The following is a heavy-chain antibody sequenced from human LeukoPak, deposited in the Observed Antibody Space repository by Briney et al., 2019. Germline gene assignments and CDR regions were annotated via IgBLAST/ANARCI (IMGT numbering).Heavy chain of an antibody. V-gene: IGHV1-46*01. CDR1: GYTFTSYY. D-gene: IGHD6-25*01. CDR2: INLNAVTT. Sequence: GASVKVSCKASGYTFTSYYMHWVRQAPGQGLEWMGIINLNAVTTRYAQKFQGRITVTRDTSTSTVYMELSSLRSEDTAVYFCAREGAAEAKNFDYWGQGTLVIVSS. J-gene: IGHJ4*02. CDR3: AREGAAEAKNFDY.